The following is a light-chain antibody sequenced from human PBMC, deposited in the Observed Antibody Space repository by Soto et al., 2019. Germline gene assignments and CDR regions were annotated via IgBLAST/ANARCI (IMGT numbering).Light chain of an antibody. Sequence: QSALTQPRSVSGPPGQSVTISCTGSSSDVGGYNYVSWYQHHPGKAPKLMISDVTKRPSGVPDRFSGSKSGNTASLTISGLQAEDEADYYCYSYAGSYTWVFGGGTKVTVL. CDR1: SSDVGGYNY. CDR3: YSYAGSYTWV. CDR2: DVT. J-gene: IGLJ3*02. V-gene: IGLV2-11*01.